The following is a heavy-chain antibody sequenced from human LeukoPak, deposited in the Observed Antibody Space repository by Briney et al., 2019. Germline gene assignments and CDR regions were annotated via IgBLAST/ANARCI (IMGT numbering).Heavy chain of an antibody. CDR1: GFTFSSYS. Sequence: GGSLRLSRAASGFTFSSYSMNWVRQAPGKGLEWVSSISSSSSYIYYADSVKGRFTISRDNAKNSLYLQMNSLRAEDTAVYYCARGYSSGYCVDYWGQGTLVTVSS. CDR2: ISSSSSYI. V-gene: IGHV3-21*01. D-gene: IGHD3-22*01. J-gene: IGHJ4*02. CDR3: ARGYSSGYCVDY.